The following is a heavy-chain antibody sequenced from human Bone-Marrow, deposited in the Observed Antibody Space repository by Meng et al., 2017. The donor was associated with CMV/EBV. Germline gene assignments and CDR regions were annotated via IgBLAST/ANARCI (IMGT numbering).Heavy chain of an antibody. D-gene: IGHD3-22*01. Sequence: GESLKISWAASGLPFDDYGLSWVRQAPGKGLGWVSGIDWTGGSTGYAGSVKGRFTNSRDNAKNSLYLQMNSLRAEDTALYYCARGDYYGRSGYYSAFDYWGQGTLVTVSS. J-gene: IGHJ4*02. CDR1: GLPFDDYG. V-gene: IGHV3-20*04. CDR2: IDWTGGST. CDR3: ARGDYYGRSGYYSAFDY.